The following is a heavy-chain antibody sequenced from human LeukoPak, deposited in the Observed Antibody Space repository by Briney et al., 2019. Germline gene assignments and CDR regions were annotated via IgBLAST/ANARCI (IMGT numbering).Heavy chain of an antibody. Sequence: SETLSLTCTVSGGSISSYYWSWIRQPPGKGLEWIGYIYYSGGTNYNPSLKSRVTISLDTSENQFSLKLSSVTAADTAVYYCASFSDYGGNFFDYWGQGTLVTVSS. CDR2: IYYSGGT. D-gene: IGHD4-23*01. V-gene: IGHV4-59*08. CDR3: ASFSDYGGNFFDY. CDR1: GGSISSYY. J-gene: IGHJ4*02.